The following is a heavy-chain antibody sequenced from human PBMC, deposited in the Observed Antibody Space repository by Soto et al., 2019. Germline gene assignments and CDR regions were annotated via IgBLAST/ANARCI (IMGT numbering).Heavy chain of an antibody. J-gene: IGHJ6*03. V-gene: IGHV3-48*01. Sequence: GGSLRLSCAASGFTFGVYSMNWVRQAPGKGLEWVSYISSSSTTIYYADSVKGRFSISRDNAKNSLYLQMNSLRVEDTAVYYCARDLVYVDFGQFVYYMVFCGTGTT. CDR1: GFTFGVYS. CDR2: ISSSSTTI. CDR3: ARDLVYVDFGQFVYYMVF. D-gene: IGHD3-10*01.